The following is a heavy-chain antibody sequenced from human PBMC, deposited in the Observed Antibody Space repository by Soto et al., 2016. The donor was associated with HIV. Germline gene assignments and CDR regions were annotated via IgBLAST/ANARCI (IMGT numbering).Heavy chain of an antibody. CDR3: ARSDMIRGVLVDP. D-gene: IGHD3-10*01. CDR1: GYTFTSYG. Sequence: QVQLVQSGAEVKKPGASVKVSCKASGYTFTSYGISWVRQAPGQGLEWMGGIIPIFGTANYAQKFQGRVTITADESTSTAYMELSSLRSEDTAVYYCARSDMIRGVLVDPWGQGTLVTVSS. V-gene: IGHV1-69*01. J-gene: IGHJ5*02. CDR2: IIPIFGTA.